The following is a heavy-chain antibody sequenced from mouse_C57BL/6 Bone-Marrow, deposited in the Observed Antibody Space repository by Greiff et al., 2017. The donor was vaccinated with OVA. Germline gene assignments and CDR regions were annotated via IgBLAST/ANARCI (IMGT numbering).Heavy chain of an antibody. CDR2: IYPRDGST. CDR3: ARNYYGSRVPFAY. Sequence: QVQLKESGPELVKPGASVKLSCKASGYTFTSYDINWVKQRPGQGLEWIGWIYPRDGSTKYNEKFKGKATLTVDTSSSTAYMELHSLTSEDSAVYFCARNYYGSRVPFAYWGQGTLVTVSA. J-gene: IGHJ3*01. D-gene: IGHD1-1*01. CDR1: GYTFTSYD. V-gene: IGHV1-85*01.